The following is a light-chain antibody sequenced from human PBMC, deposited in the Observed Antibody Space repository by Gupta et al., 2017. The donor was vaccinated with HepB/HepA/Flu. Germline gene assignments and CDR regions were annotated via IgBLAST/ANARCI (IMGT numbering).Light chain of an antibody. J-gene: IGKJ1*01. V-gene: IGKV1-5*03. CDR3: QQYDVYPWT. CDR1: QTIKSW. CDR2: KAS. Sequence: DIQMTQSLSTLSASAGDRVTITCRASQTIKSWLAWYVQKPGKAPQVLIYKASNLETGVPSRFSGSGSGTEFILTNSSLQPDDFATYYCQQYDVYPWTFGQGTNIEIK.